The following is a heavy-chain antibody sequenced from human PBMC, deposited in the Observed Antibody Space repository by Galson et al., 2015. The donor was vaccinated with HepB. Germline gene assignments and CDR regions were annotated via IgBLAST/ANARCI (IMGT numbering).Heavy chain of an antibody. CDR3: AREVLRYFDWLGPDAFDI. Sequence: SVKVSCKASGYTFTSYGISWVRQAPGQGLEWMGWISAYNGNTNYAQKLQGRVTMTTDTSTSTAYMELRGLRSDDTAVYYCAREVLRYFDWLGPDAFDIWGQGTMVTVSS. V-gene: IGHV1-18*01. J-gene: IGHJ3*02. CDR2: ISAYNGNT. CDR1: GYTFTSYG. D-gene: IGHD3-9*01.